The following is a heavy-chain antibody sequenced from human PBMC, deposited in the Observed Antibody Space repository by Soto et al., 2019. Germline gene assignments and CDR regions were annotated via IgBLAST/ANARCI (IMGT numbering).Heavy chain of an antibody. J-gene: IGHJ4*02. V-gene: IGHV1-69*02. CDR2: IIPILGIA. CDR3: AWYYGSGSRLDFDY. Sequence: ASVKVSCKASGGTFSSYTISWVRQAPGQGLEWMGRIIPILGIANYAQKFQGRVTITADKSTSTAYMELSSLRSEDTAVYYCAWYYGSGSRLDFDYWGQGTLVTVSS. CDR1: GGTFSSYT. D-gene: IGHD3-10*01.